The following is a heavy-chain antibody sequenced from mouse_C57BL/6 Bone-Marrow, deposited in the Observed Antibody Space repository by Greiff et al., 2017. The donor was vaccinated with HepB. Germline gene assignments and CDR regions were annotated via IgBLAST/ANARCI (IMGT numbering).Heavy chain of an antibody. CDR3: ARNWIYYYGSSQYYFDY. CDR2: IWTGGGT. CDR1: GFSLTSYA. D-gene: IGHD1-1*01. Sequence: VQLVESGPGLVAPSQSLSITCTVSGFSLTSYAISWVRQPPGKGLEWLGVIWTGGGTNYNSALKSRLSISKDNSKSQVFLKMNSLQTDDTARYYCARNWIYYYGSSQYYFDYWGQGTTLTVSS. J-gene: IGHJ2*01. V-gene: IGHV2-9-1*01.